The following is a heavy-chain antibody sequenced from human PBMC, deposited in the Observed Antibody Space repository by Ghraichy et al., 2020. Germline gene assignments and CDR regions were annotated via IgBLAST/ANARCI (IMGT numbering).Heavy chain of an antibody. V-gene: IGHV4-59*01. CDR1: GGSISSDY. D-gene: IGHD2-8*01. CDR2: LYYTGST. Sequence: SETLSLTCAVSGGSISSDYWSWIWQPPGKGLEWIGYLYYTGSTNYNPSLKSRVTIALDTSKNQYSLKLSSVTAADTAVSYCARLLVSDMYSPRTVRRRSWFDPWGKGALVTVSS. J-gene: IGHJ5*02. CDR3: ARLLVSDMYSPRTVRRRSWFDP.